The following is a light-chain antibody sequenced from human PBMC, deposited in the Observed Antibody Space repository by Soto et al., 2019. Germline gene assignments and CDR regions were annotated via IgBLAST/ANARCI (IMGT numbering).Light chain of an antibody. CDR2: DAS. CDR1: QSISSW. V-gene: IGKV1-5*01. Sequence: DIQMTQSPSTLSATAGDRVTITCRASQSISSWLAWYQHKPGKAPKLLIYDASNLDSGVPSRFSGSVSGTEFSLTISNLQPDYCSTYYCQQYEKCLTFGQETRVEIK. CDR3: QQYEKCLT. J-gene: IGKJ1*01.